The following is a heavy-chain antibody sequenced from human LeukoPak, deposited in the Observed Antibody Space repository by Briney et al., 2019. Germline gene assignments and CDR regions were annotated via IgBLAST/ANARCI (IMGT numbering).Heavy chain of an antibody. CDR3: ARDLRKFEYNRDWYFDL. CDR1: GYTFTNYY. Sequence: ASVKVSCKTSGYTFTNYYVHWVRQAPGQGLEWMGMINPSGGNTTYAQKFQGRVTMTRDTSTTTVYMELSSLRSEDTAVYYCARDLRKFEYNRDWYFDLWGRGTLVTVSS. D-gene: IGHD1-1*01. J-gene: IGHJ2*01. CDR2: INPSGGNT. V-gene: IGHV1-46*01.